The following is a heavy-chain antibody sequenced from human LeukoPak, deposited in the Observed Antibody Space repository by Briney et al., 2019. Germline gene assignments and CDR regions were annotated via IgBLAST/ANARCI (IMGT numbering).Heavy chain of an antibody. V-gene: IGHV3-23*01. J-gene: IGHJ4*02. CDR2: IGVSDAST. CDR1: GFTFSRYA. CDR3: AKRSGSGSQEYFDY. Sequence: GGSLRLSCVISGFTFSRYAVHWVRQAPGKGLEWVSGIGVSDASTYYADSVKGRFIVSGDTSKNTLYLQMNSLRAEDTAMYYCAKRSGSGSQEYFDYWGQGTVVTVSS. D-gene: IGHD3-10*01.